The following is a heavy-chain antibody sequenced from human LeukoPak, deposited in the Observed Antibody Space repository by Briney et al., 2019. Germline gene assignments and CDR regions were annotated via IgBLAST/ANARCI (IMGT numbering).Heavy chain of an antibody. Sequence: GGSLRLSCAASGFTFSSYGMHWVRQAPGKGLEWVAVISYDGSNKYYADSVKGRFTISRDNSKNTLYLQMNSLRAEDTAVYYCAKDGRWPRDYGMDVWGQGTTVTVSS. CDR2: ISYDGSNK. D-gene: IGHD5-24*01. CDR3: AKDGRWPRDYGMDV. V-gene: IGHV3-30*18. J-gene: IGHJ6*02. CDR1: GFTFSSYG.